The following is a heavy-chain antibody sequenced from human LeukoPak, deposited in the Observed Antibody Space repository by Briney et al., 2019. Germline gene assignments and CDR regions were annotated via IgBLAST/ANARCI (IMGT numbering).Heavy chain of an antibody. CDR2: IIPILGIA. CDR3: ARGHVGATTFPDY. Sequence: ASVKVSCKASGGIFSSYAISWVRQAPGQGLEWMGRIIPILGIANYAQKFQGRVTITADKSTSTAYMELSSLRSEDTAVYYCARGHVGATTFPDYWGQGTLVTVSS. D-gene: IGHD1-26*01. CDR1: GGIFSSYA. J-gene: IGHJ4*02. V-gene: IGHV1-69*04.